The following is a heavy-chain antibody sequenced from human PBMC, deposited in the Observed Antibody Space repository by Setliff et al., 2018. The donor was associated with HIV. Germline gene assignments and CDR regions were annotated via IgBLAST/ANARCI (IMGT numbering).Heavy chain of an antibody. Sequence: PSETLSLTCTVSGGSINDSRYYWGWIRQSPGKGLELIGSIFYSGTTYYNPSLRSRVTISVDTSKNQFSLRLSSVTAADTSLYYCASEGPDHLPLLWGQGTLVTVSS. CDR1: GGSINDSRYY. D-gene: IGHD3-10*01. CDR2: IFYSGTT. CDR3: ASEGPDHLPLL. J-gene: IGHJ4*02. V-gene: IGHV4-39*01.